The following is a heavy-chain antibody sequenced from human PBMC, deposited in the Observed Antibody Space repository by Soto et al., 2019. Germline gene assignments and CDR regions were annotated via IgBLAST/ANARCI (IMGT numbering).Heavy chain of an antibody. V-gene: IGHV1-8*02. J-gene: IGHJ6*02. Sequence: QVQLVQSGAEVKKPGASVKVSWKASGYTFTSYDINWVRQATGQGREWMGWMNPNSGNTVYTQKFQDRDTMTRNTSLSTAYMELSSLRSEGTAVYYCARERNMYGMDVWGQGTTVTVSS. CDR1: GYTFTSYD. CDR2: MNPNSGNT. D-gene: IGHD1-1*01. CDR3: ARERNMYGMDV.